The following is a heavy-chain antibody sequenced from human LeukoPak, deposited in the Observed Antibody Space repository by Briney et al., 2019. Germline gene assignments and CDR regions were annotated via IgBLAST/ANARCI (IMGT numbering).Heavy chain of an antibody. CDR2: ISGSGGST. CDR1: GFTFSNSI. J-gene: IGHJ4*02. V-gene: IGHV3-23*01. Sequence: GGSLRLSCAASGFTFSNSIMNWVRQAPGKGLEWVSAISGSGGSTYYADSVKGRFTISRDNSKNTLYLQMNSLRAEDTAVYYCAKDLVTGSLDYWGQGTLVTVSS. D-gene: IGHD3-10*01. CDR3: AKDLVTGSLDY.